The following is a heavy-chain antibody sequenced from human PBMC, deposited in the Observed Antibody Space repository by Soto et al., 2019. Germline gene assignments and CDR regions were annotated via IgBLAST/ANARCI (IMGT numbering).Heavy chain of an antibody. D-gene: IGHD2-21*01. CDR2: IYYSGSS. CDR3: ARSAIAPHWFFDL. Sequence: SETLSLTCTVSGGSISSYYWSWIRQPPGKGLEWIGYIYYSGSSYYNPSLKSRVTISVDTSKNQFSLELTSVTAADTALYYCARSAIAPHWFFDLWGRGTLVTVSS. J-gene: IGHJ2*01. CDR1: GGSISSYY. V-gene: IGHV4-59*08.